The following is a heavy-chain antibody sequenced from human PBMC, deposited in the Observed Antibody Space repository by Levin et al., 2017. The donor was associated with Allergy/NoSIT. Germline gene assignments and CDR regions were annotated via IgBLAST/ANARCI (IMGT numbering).Heavy chain of an antibody. V-gene: IGHV3-30*03. D-gene: IGHD3-10*01. J-gene: IGHJ3*02. CDR1: GFTFSTYG. CDR2: ISYDGTKE. Sequence: GGSLRLSCAASGFTFSTYGIHWVRQAPGKGLEWVSFISYDGTKESFSSSVKGRFTVSRDSSKNMVSLQMNSLRVEDTALYYCAGLWFGDKEAFDIGGQWTVVTVSS. CDR3: AGLWFGDKEAFDI.